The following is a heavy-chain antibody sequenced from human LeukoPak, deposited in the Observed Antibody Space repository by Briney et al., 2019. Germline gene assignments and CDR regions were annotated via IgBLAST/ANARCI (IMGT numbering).Heavy chain of an antibody. CDR1: GFTFSSYG. CDR2: ISYDGSNK. Sequence: PGGSLRLSCAASGFTFSSYGMHWVRQAPGKGLEWVAVISYDGSNKYYADSVKGRFTISRDNSKNTLYLQMNSLRAEDTAVYYCAKDLMITFGGVLYWGQGTLVTVSS. D-gene: IGHD3-16*01. CDR3: AKDLMITFGGVLY. V-gene: IGHV3-30*18. J-gene: IGHJ4*02.